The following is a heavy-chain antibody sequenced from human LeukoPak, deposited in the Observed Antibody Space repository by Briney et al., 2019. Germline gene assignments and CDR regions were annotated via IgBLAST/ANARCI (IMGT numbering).Heavy chain of an antibody. CDR1: GYTFTGYC. V-gene: IGHV1-2*02. J-gene: IGHJ3*02. Sequence: ASVKVSCKASGYTFTGYCMHWVRQAPGQGLEWMGWINPNSGGTNYAQKFQGRVTMTRDTSISTAYMELSRLRSDDTAVYYCARDCPPPNYDSSGYSPYDAFDIWGQGTMVTVSS. D-gene: IGHD3-22*01. CDR2: INPNSGGT. CDR3: ARDCPPPNYDSSGYSPYDAFDI.